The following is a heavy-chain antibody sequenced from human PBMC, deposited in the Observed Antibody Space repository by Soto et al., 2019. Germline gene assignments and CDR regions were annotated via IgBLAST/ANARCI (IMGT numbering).Heavy chain of an antibody. CDR3: VRQGIDYLHGLVDV. CDR1: SGPDRSHN. CDR2: VYYTRDT. J-gene: IGHJ6*02. V-gene: IGHV4-59*08. D-gene: IGHD4-17*01. Sequence: QVQLQQSGPRLVKPSETLSLTCTVSSGPDRSHNWGWIRQPPGRGLEWIGYVYYTRDTAYNPSLRSRVSISADTSTNYISLTLSSVTAADTAVYYCVRQGIDYLHGLVDVWGQGTTVSVSS.